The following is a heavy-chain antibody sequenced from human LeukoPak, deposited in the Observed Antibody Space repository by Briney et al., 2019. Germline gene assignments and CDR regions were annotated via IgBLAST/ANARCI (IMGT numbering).Heavy chain of an antibody. V-gene: IGHV3-21*01. Sequence: PGGSLRLSCAACGFTFSSYSMKWVRQAPGKGLEGVSSISSSSSNIYYVDSEKGRFTISRDNAKNSMYLQINSLRAEDTAVYYCATEEGIAARPVYFDYWGQGTLVTVSS. CDR3: ATEEGIAARPVYFDY. D-gene: IGHD6-6*01. CDR2: ISSSSSNI. J-gene: IGHJ4*02. CDR1: GFTFSSYS.